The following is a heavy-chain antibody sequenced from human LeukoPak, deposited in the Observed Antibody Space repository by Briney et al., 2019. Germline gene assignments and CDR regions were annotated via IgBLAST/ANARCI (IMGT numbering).Heavy chain of an antibody. CDR1: GGSFSGYY. CDR3: ASAWIAAAGSIDY. J-gene: IGHJ4*02. D-gene: IGHD6-13*01. Sequence: SETLSLTCAVYGGSFSGYYWSWIRQPPGKGLEWIGEINHSGSTNYNPSLKSRVTISVDTSKSQFSLKLSSVTAADMAVYYCASAWIAAAGSIDYWGQGTLVTVSS. V-gene: IGHV4-34*01. CDR2: INHSGST.